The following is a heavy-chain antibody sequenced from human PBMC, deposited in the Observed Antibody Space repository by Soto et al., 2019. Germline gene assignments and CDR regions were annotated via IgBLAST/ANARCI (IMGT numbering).Heavy chain of an antibody. V-gene: IGHV5-10-1*01. D-gene: IGHD3-9*01. J-gene: IGHJ5*02. Sequence: GESLKISCKGSGYSFTSYWISWVRQMPGKGLEWMGRIDPSDSYTNYSPSFQGHVTISADKSISTAYLQWSSLKASDTAMYYCARHTDILTGSDNWFDPWGQGNLVTVSS. CDR3: ARHTDILTGSDNWFDP. CDR1: GYSFTSYW. CDR2: IDPSDSYT.